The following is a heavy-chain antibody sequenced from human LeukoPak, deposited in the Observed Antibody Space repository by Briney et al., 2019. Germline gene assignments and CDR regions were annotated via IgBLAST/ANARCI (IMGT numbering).Heavy chain of an antibody. J-gene: IGHJ6*04. CDR2: IYYTGST. CDR1: GGSMSGFF. V-gene: IGHV4-59*01. CDR3: MRSHHVGV. D-gene: IGHD1-14*01. Sequence: SETLSLTCSISGGSMSGFFWCWVRQPPGKGLEWIGYIYYTGSTNYNPSLESRVTISMDTSRNQFSLRLSSVTAAYTAVYYCMRSHHVGVWGKGNTVTASS.